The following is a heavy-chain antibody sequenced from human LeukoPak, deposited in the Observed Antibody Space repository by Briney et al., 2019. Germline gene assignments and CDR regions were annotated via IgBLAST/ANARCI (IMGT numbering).Heavy chain of an antibody. CDR2: ISGSGGST. D-gene: IGHD6-6*01. CDR3: ARRYSSSSGRRYYFDY. CDR1: GFTFSSYA. Sequence: GGSLRLSCAASGFTFSSYAMSWVRQAPGKGLEWVSAISGSGGSTYYADSVKGRFTISRDNSKNTLYLQMNSLRAEDTAVYYCARRYSSSSGRRYYFDYWGQGTLVTVSS. J-gene: IGHJ4*02. V-gene: IGHV3-23*01.